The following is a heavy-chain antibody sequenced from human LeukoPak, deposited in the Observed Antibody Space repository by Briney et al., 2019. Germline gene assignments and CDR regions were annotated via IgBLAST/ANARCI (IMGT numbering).Heavy chain of an antibody. Sequence: GGSLRLSCAASGFTFSRNSMNWVRQAPGKGLEWVSSISSSSTYIYYADSVKGRFTISRDNAKNSLYLQMNSLRAEDTAVYYCARDSYSEVGDDAFDIWGQGTMVTVSS. CDR2: ISSSSTYI. CDR1: GFTFSRNS. J-gene: IGHJ3*02. V-gene: IGHV3-21*01. CDR3: ARDSYSEVGDDAFDI. D-gene: IGHD3-16*01.